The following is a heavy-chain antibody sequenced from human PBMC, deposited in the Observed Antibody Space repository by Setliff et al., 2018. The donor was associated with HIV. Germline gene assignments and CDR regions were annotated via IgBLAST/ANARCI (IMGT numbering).Heavy chain of an antibody. Sequence: GGSLRLSCAASGFTFSAHGMHWVRQAPGKGLEWVTFINYDDNYEYYADSVKGRFTIPRDNSKSTVDLQMTSLTAEDTAVYYCVKDGDYRNGDYDAFDIWGQGTMVTVSS. V-gene: IGHV3-30*02. CDR1: GFTFSAHG. J-gene: IGHJ3*02. D-gene: IGHD4-17*01. CDR2: INYDDNYE. CDR3: VKDGDYRNGDYDAFDI.